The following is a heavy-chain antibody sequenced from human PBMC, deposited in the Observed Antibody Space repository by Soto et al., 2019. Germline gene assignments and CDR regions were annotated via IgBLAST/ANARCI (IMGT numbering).Heavy chain of an antibody. CDR1: GYSFAGYW. V-gene: IGHV5-10-1*01. CDR3: ARESEDLTSNFDY. Sequence: GESLKISCKGSGYSFAGYWITWVRQKPGKGLEWMGRIDPSDSQTYYSPSFRGHVTISVTKSITTVFLQWSSLSAEDTAVYYCARESEDLTSNFDYWGQGTLVTVSS. CDR2: IDPSDSQT. J-gene: IGHJ4*02.